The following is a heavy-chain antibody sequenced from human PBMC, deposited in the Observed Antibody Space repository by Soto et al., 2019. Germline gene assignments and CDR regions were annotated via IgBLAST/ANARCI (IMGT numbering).Heavy chain of an antibody. CDR1: GFTFSSYA. Sequence: EVQLLESGGGLVQPGGSLRLSCAASGFTFSSYAMSWVRQAPGKGLEWVSAISGSGDSTFYAASVKGRFTISRDNSKNTLYLQMNSLRAEDTAVYYCAKRALGTYYFDYWGQGTLVTVSA. CDR2: ISGSGDST. J-gene: IGHJ4*02. V-gene: IGHV3-23*01. D-gene: IGHD3-16*01. CDR3: AKRALGTYYFDY.